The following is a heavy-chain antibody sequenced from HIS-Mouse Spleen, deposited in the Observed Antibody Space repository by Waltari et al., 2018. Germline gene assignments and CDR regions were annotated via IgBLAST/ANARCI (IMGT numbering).Heavy chain of an antibody. CDR3: ARERRGPGWFDP. CDR2: IKQDGSGK. D-gene: IGHD5-12*01. J-gene: IGHJ5*02. V-gene: IGHV3-7*01. CDR1: VFTCSSCW. Sequence: EVQLVESGGGLVQPGGSLRLACAASVFTCSSCWMRGVRRAPGKGLEWVANIKQDGSGKYYVDSVKGRFTISRDNAKNSLYLQMNSLRAEDTAVYYCARERRGPGWFDPWGQGTLVTVSS.